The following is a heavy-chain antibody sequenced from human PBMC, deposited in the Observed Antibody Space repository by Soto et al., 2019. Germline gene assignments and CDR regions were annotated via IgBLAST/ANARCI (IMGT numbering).Heavy chain of an antibody. CDR1: GGSISSNHC. Sequence: PSYTLSLTCAVSGGSISSNHCWSWVRQPPGKWLGWFGEIYHSGSTNYNPSLKRRVSIPVDKANNQFSLQPTVLTAAVSPGYYFASDANFYDSSGYHRYPDFWGQGTEVTVSS. CDR3: ASDANFYDSSGYHRYPDF. D-gene: IGHD3-22*01. J-gene: IGHJ4*02. V-gene: IGHV4-4*02. CDR2: IYHSGST.